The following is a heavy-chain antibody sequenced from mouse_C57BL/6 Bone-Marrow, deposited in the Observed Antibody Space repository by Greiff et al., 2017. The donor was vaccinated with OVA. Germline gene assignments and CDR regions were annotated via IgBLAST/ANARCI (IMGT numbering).Heavy chain of an antibody. Sequence: VQLQESGAELARPGASVKLSCKASGYTFTSYGISWVKQRTGQGLEWIGEIYPRSGNTYYNEKFKGKATLTADKSSSTAYMQLSSLTSEDSAVYYCALYYGNLDYWGQGTTLTVSS. D-gene: IGHD2-1*01. CDR1: GYTFTSYG. CDR3: ALYYGNLDY. V-gene: IGHV1-81*01. CDR2: IYPRSGNT. J-gene: IGHJ2*01.